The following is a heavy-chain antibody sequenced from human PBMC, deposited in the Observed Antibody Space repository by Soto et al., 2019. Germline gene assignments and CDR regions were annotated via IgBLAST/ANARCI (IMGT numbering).Heavy chain of an antibody. CDR1: GGSISSYY. Sequence: SETLSLTCTVSGGSISSYYWSWIRQPPGKGLEWIGYIYYSGSTNYNPSLKSRVTISVDTSKNQFSLKLSSVTAADTAVYYCARHKAGPDCSSTSCYPPIDYWGQGTLVTVSS. V-gene: IGHV4-59*08. J-gene: IGHJ4*02. D-gene: IGHD2-2*01. CDR3: ARHKAGPDCSSTSCYPPIDY. CDR2: IYYSGST.